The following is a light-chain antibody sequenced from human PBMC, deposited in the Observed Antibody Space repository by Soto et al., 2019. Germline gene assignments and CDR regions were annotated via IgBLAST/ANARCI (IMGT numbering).Light chain of an antibody. V-gene: IGKV3-11*01. CDR1: QSVSSY. CDR2: DAS. J-gene: IGKJ1*01. CDR3: QQYGGSTRT. Sequence: EIVLTQSPATLSLSPGERATLSCRASQSVSSYLAWYQQKPGQAPRLLIYDASNRATGIPARFSGSGSGTDFTLSISRLEPEDFAVYYCQQYGGSTRTFGQGTKVDIK.